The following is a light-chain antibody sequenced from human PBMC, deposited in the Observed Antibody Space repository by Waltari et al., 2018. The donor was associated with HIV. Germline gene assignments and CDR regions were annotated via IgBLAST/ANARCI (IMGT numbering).Light chain of an antibody. Sequence: QSVLTQPPSASGPPGQRVTISCYGSSSNIGRHYDYWYQQLPGTAPKLLVYHDKLRPSGVPDRFSGSKSGTSASLAISGLRSDDEADSYCAAWDASLSGVVFGGGTKLTVL. V-gene: IGLV1-47*02. CDR2: HDK. J-gene: IGLJ2*01. CDR3: AAWDASLSGVV. CDR1: SSNIGRHY.